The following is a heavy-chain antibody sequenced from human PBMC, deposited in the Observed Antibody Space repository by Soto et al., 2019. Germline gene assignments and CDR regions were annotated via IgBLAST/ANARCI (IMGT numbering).Heavy chain of an antibody. CDR3: ARWGTTGGLDV. CDR2: TSYDGSNN. CDR1: GFTFRSYV. Sequence: QVQLVESGGGVVQPGTSLRLSCVGSGFTFRSYVIHWVRQAPGKGLEWVALTSYDGSNNFYGDSVKGRFTNSRDNSRNTVELQMDSLRHEDTALYYCARWGTTGGLDVWGQGTLVSVSS. D-gene: IGHD3-16*01. J-gene: IGHJ4*02. V-gene: IGHV3-33*05.